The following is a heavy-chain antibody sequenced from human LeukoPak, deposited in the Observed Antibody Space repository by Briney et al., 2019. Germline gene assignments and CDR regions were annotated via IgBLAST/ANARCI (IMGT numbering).Heavy chain of an antibody. D-gene: IGHD6-25*01. J-gene: IGHJ4*02. CDR1: GGSISSSNYY. Sequence: SETLSLSCTVSGGSISSSNYYWGWIRQPPGKGLEWIGSIYYSGNTYYNPSLKSRVTISVDTSKNQFSLKLSSVTAADTAVYYCARQNALTAATDYWGQGTLVTVSS. CDR2: IYYSGNT. V-gene: IGHV4-39*01. CDR3: ARQNALTAATDY.